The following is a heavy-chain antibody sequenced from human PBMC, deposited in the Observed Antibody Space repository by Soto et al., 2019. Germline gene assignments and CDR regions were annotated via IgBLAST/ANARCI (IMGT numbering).Heavy chain of an antibody. V-gene: IGHV3-53*01. D-gene: IGHD1-7*01. Sequence: GGSLRLSCAASGLTISSNYMSWVRRAPGKGLEWVAIIFSDGNTYHADSVKGRFTVSRDNSKNTVDLQMNSLRAEDTAVYYCARVGRLELSDGMDVWGQGTTVTVSS. CDR3: ARVGRLELSDGMDV. CDR2: IFSDGNT. CDR1: GLTISSNY. J-gene: IGHJ6*02.